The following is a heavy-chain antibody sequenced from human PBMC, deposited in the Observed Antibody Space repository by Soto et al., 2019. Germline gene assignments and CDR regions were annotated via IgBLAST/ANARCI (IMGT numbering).Heavy chain of an antibody. CDR1: GFTFSNAW. V-gene: IGHV3-15*01. J-gene: IGHJ4*02. D-gene: IGHD1-26*01. CDR3: TTDRVGATPGSVDY. Sequence: GGSLRLSCAASGFTFSNAWMSWVRQAPGKGLEWVGRIKSKTDGGTTDYAAPVKGRFTISRDDSKNTLYLQMNSLKTEDTAVYYCTTDRVGATPGSVDYWGQGTLVTL. CDR2: IKSKTDGGTT.